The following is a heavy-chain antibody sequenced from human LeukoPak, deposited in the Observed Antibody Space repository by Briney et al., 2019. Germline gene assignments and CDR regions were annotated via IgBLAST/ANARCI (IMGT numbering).Heavy chain of an antibody. J-gene: IGHJ6*03. CDR3: ARDGSGSYYNNLSWYDYYYMDD. V-gene: IGHV1-2*02. CDR2: INTNSGGT. Sequence: ASVKVSCKASGYTFTAYYMHWVRQAPGQGLEWIGWINTNSGGTIYSQNSQDRVTMARDTSTSTAYMELSRLRSEDTAVYYCARDGSGSYYNNLSWYDYYYMDDWGKGTTVTISS. D-gene: IGHD3-10*01. CDR1: GYTFTAYY.